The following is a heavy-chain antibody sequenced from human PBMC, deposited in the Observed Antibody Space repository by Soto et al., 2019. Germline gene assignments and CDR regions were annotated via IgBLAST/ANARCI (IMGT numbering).Heavy chain of an antibody. CDR3: ARAGTTAYYYYGMDV. Sequence: AAVKVSCKASGGTFSSYAISWVRQAPGQGLEWMGGIIPIFGTANYAQKFQGRVTITADESTSTAYMELSSLRSEDTAVYYCARAGTTAYYYYGMDVWGQGTTVTVSS. CDR2: IIPIFGTA. CDR1: GGTFSSYA. D-gene: IGHD1-7*01. J-gene: IGHJ6*02. V-gene: IGHV1-69*13.